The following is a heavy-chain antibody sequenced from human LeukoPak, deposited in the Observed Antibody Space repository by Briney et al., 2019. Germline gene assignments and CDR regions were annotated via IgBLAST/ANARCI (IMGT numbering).Heavy chain of an antibody. CDR3: ARETPDSSGWD. J-gene: IGHJ4*02. CDR1: GFTFTTYW. Sequence: PGGSLRLSCAASGFTFTTYWMSWVRQAPGKGLEWVANIKQDGSEQYYVDSVKGRFTMSRDNAKNSLYLQMNSLRAEDTAVYYCARETPDSSGWDWGQGTLVTVSS. V-gene: IGHV3-7*01. D-gene: IGHD6-19*01. CDR2: IKQDGSEQ.